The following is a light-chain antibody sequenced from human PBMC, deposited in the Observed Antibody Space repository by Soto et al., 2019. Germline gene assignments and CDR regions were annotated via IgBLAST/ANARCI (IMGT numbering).Light chain of an antibody. CDR3: QQTNSFPRT. Sequence: DIQLTQSPSFLSAFVGDRVNITCRASQGISSWLAWYQQKLGKAPNLLIYAASSLQSGVPSRFSGSGSGTDFSLTISSLQPEDFATYYCQQTNSFPRTFGPGTKVDNK. CDR2: AAS. J-gene: IGKJ3*01. CDR1: QGISSW. V-gene: IGKV1-12*01.